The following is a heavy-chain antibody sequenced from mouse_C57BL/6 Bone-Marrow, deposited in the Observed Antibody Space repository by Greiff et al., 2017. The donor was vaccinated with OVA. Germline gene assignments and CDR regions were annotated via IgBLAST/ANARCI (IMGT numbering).Heavy chain of an antibody. D-gene: IGHD1-1*01. Sequence: QVQLKQSGAELVRPGASVTLSCKASGYTFTDYEMHWVKQTPVHGLEWIGAIDPETGGTAYNQKFKGKAILTADKSSSTAYMELRSLTSEDSAVYYCTFTTVVATPFAYWGQGTLVTVSA. V-gene: IGHV1-15*01. CDR2: IDPETGGT. CDR1: GYTFTDYE. CDR3: TFTTVVATPFAY. J-gene: IGHJ3*01.